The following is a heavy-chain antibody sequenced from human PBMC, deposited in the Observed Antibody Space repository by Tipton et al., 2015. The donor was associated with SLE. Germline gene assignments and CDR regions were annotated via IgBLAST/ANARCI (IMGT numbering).Heavy chain of an antibody. Sequence: SLRLSCAASAFSVSAYHMTWVRQAPGKGLEWVSVSYLGGGTAYADSVKGRFTLSRDSSENTVYPQMNSLRPEDTAVYYCANLERYSGYDWHFDYWGQGTLVTVSS. CDR2: SYLGGGT. CDR3: ANLERYSGYDWHFDY. CDR1: AFSVSAYH. J-gene: IGHJ4*02. V-gene: IGHV3-53*05. D-gene: IGHD5-12*01.